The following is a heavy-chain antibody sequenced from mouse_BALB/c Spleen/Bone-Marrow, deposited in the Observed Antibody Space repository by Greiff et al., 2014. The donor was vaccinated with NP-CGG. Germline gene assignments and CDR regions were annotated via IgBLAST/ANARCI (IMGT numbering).Heavy chain of an antibody. CDR2: IDPETGGT. CDR3: TSLDSSSCGAY. D-gene: IGHD3-2*02. Sequence: VKLEEFGAELVRPGASVTLSCKASGYTFTDYEMHWLKQTPVHGLEWIGAIDPETGGTAYNQKFKGRATMTKDKSSSTAYMNLRCLKSNSSTVYYCTSLDSSSCGAYWGQGTLLTVSA. CDR1: GYTFTDYE. V-gene: IGHV1-15*01. J-gene: IGHJ3*01.